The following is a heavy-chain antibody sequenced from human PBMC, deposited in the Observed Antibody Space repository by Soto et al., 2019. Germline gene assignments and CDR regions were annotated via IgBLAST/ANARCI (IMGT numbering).Heavy chain of an antibody. CDR2: IYYSGST. CDR3: ARNGAGEGPPPAYEGYGMDV. CDR1: GGSISSGGYY. Sequence: QVQLQESGPGLVKPSQTLSLTCTVSGGSISSGGYYWSWIRQHPGKGLEWIGYIYYSGSTYYNPALKSRVPSSVDTSKNQFSLKLSSVTAADTAVYYCARNGAGEGPPPAYEGYGMDVWGQGTTVTVSS. V-gene: IGHV4-31*03. D-gene: IGHD3-16*01. J-gene: IGHJ6*02.